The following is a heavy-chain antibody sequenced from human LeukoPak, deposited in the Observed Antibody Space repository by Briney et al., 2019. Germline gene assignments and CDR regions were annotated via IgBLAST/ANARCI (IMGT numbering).Heavy chain of an antibody. CDR3: ARNPWGSYHLFDY. J-gene: IGHJ4*02. CDR2: IIPILGIA. V-gene: IGHV1-69*04. D-gene: IGHD3-16*02. Sequence: SVKVSCKASGYTFTSYAISWVRQAPGQGLEWMGRIIPILGIANYAQKFQGRVTVTADKSTSTAYMELSSLRSEDTAVYYCARNPWGSYHLFDYWGQGTLVTVSS. CDR1: GYTFTSYA.